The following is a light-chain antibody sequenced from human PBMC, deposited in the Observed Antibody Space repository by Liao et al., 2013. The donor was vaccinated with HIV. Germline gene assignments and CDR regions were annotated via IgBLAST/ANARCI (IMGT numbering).Light chain of an antibody. CDR3: QTWDTNSWV. V-gene: IGLV3-1*01. J-gene: IGLJ3*02. Sequence: SYELTQPPSVSVSPGQTATITCSGDKLGDKYASWYQQRPGQSPILVIYQDTKRPSGISDRFSGSNSGNTATLTISGTQALDEADYYCQTWDTNSWVFGGGTKLTVL. CDR1: KLGDKY. CDR2: QDT.